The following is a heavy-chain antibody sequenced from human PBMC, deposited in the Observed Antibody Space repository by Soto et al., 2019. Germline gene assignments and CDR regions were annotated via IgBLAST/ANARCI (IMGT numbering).Heavy chain of an antibody. J-gene: IGHJ4*02. CDR1: GGTFSSYT. CDR2: IIPILGIA. V-gene: IGHV1-69*02. D-gene: IGHD5-12*01. CDR3: ARGVDIVAAGGIDY. Sequence: QVQLVQSGAEVKKPGSSVKVSCKASGGTFSSYTISWVRQAPGQGLEWMGRIIPILGIANYAQKFQGRVTITADKSTSTAYMELSSLRSEDTAVYYCARGVDIVAAGGIDYWGQGTLVTVSS.